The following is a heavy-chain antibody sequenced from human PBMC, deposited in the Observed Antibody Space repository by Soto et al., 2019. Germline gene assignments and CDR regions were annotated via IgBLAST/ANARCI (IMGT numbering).Heavy chain of an antibody. Sequence: LSLTCAVSGGSLSSGGYSWSWIRQPPGKGLEWIGYIYHSGSTYYNPSLKSRVTISVDRSKNQFSLKLSSVTAADTAVYYCARQAIAAAGRGYYYYYGMDVWGQGTTVTVSS. D-gene: IGHD6-13*01. CDR1: GGSLSSGGYS. V-gene: IGHV4-30-2*01. CDR3: ARQAIAAAGRGYYYYYGMDV. J-gene: IGHJ6*02. CDR2: IYHSGST.